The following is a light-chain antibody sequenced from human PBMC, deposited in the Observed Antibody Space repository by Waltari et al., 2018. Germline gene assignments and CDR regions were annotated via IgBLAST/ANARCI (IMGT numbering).Light chain of an antibody. CDR2: EVS. CDR3: SSYAGSKGVV. J-gene: IGLJ2*01. Sequence: QSALTQPPSASGSPGQSVTISCTGASSDVGGYKYVSWYQQHPGKAPKLMIYEVSKRPSGFPDRFSGAKSGNTASLTVSGLQAEDEADYYCSSYAGSKGVVFGGGTKLTVL. CDR1: SSDVGGYKY. V-gene: IGLV2-8*01.